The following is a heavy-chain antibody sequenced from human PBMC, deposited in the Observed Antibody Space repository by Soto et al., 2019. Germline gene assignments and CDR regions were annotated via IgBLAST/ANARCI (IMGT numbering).Heavy chain of an antibody. CDR3: ARYGVAEIDY. J-gene: IGHJ4*02. CDR1: GFTFSDYN. Sequence: HPGGSLRLSCAASGFTFSDYNMIWFRQAPGKGLQWVSYIDIFSATIYYADSVRGRFTISRDNAKNSLYLQMNSLRDEDTAVYYCARYGVAEIDYWGQGTLVTVS. D-gene: IGHD2-15*01. CDR2: IDIFSATI. V-gene: IGHV3-48*02.